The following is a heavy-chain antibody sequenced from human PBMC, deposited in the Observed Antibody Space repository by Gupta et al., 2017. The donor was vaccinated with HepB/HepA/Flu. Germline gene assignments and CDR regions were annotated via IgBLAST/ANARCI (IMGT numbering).Heavy chain of an antibody. CDR2: SRSKANSDGT. Sequence: EVQLVESGGGLVQPGGSLKLSCAASGFTFSASAMHWVRQASGKGLEWVGRSRSKANSDGTAYAASVKGRFTISRDDSKNTAYLKMNSLKTEETAVYYCTRQEAKAGAVYYYYYYMDVWGKGTTVTVSS. J-gene: IGHJ6*03. V-gene: IGHV3-73*02. D-gene: IGHD3-10*01. CDR1: GFTFSASA. CDR3: TRQEAKAGAVYYYYYYMDV.